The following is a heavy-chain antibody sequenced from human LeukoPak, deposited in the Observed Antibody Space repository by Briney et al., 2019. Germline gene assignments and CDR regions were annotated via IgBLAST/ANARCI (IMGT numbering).Heavy chain of an antibody. Sequence: PGRSLRLSCAASGFTFSSYGMHWVRQAPGKGLEWVAVIPCDSSNKYYTDSVKGRLTISRDNSKNTLYLQMNSLRAEDTAVYYCAKDEFSYSSSWSDPYDYWGQGTLVTVSS. CDR3: AKDEFSYSSSWSDPYDY. CDR2: IPCDSSNK. V-gene: IGHV3-30*18. CDR1: GFTFSSYG. D-gene: IGHD6-13*01. J-gene: IGHJ4*02.